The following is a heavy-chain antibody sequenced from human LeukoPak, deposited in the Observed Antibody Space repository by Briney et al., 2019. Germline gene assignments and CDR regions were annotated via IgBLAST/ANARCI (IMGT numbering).Heavy chain of an antibody. CDR1: GFTFSSYS. V-gene: IGHV3-21*01. CDR2: ISSSSSYI. J-gene: IGHJ6*02. Sequence: PGGSLRLSCAASGFTFSSYSMNWVRQAPGKGLEWVPSISSSSSYIYYADSVKGRFTISRDNAKNSLYLQMNSLRAEDTAVYYCATDQYSSSWYGLGYYYGMDVWGQGTTVTVSS. D-gene: IGHD6-13*01. CDR3: ATDQYSSSWYGLGYYYGMDV.